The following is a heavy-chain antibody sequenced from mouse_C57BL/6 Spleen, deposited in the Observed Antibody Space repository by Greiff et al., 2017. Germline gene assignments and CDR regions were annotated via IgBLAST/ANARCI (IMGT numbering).Heavy chain of an antibody. D-gene: IGHD2-5*01. CDR3: ALSNYFWFAY. CDR1: GYTFTSYW. V-gene: IGHV1-72*01. Sequence: QVQLQQPGAELVKPGASVKLSCKASGYTFTSYWMHWVKQRPGRGLEWIGRIDPNSGGTKYNEKFKSKATLTVDKPSSTADMQRSSLTSEDSAVYYCALSNYFWFAYWGQGTLVTVSA. CDR2: IDPNSGGT. J-gene: IGHJ3*01.